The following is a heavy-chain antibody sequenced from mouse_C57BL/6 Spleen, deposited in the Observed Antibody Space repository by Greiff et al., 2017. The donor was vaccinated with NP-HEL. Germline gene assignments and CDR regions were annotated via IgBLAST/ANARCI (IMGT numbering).Heavy chain of an antibody. J-gene: IGHJ4*01. V-gene: IGHV1-64*01. CDR2: IHPNSGST. CDR1: GYTFTSYW. Sequence: QVQLQQPGAELVKPGASVKLSCKASGYTFTSYWLHWVKQRPGPGLEWIGLIHPNSGSTNYNEKFTSKTTLTVDKSSGTAYMQLSSLTSEDSAVYYCAREGYFAMDYWGQGTSVTVSS. CDR3: AREGYFAMDY.